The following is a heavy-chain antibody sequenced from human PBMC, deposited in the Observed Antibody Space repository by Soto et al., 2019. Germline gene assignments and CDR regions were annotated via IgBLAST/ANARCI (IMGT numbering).Heavy chain of an antibody. CDR3: ERDGSSSFRLDYHYFMNV. J-gene: IGHJ6*03. CDR2: INPSGGST. Sequence: ASVKVSCKASGYTFTSYYMHWVRQAPGQGLEWMGIINPSGGSTSYAQKFQGRVTMTRDTSTSTVYMELSSLRSEDTAVYYCERDGSSSFRLDYHYFMNVWGKGSTVIVSS. V-gene: IGHV1-46*01. CDR1: GYTFTSYY. D-gene: IGHD6-6*01.